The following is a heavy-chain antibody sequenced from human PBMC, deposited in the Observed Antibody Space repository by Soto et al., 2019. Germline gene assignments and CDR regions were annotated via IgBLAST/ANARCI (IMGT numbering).Heavy chain of an antibody. CDR3: ARGPLVVVNYFAS. J-gene: IGHJ4*02. CDR1: GGTFRNYP. Sequence: QVQLVQSGTEVKKPGSSVKVSCKASGGTFRNYPINWVRQAPGQGLEWMGSIFPLTDIPDYAQNFQARLTITADKSTSTAYMELSSLTSDDTAMYFCARGPLVVVNYFASWGQGTLVTVSS. CDR2: IFPLTDIP. V-gene: IGHV1-69*02.